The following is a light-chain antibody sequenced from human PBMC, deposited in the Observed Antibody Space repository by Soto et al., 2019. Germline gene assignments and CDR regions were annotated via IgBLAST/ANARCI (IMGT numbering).Light chain of an antibody. CDR2: AVS. CDR3: SSYTSDSSYV. J-gene: IGLJ1*01. V-gene: IGLV2-14*01. Sequence: QSLLTQPDSVSGSPGPSSTSSCIGASRDVGLYDYVSWYQQHPGKAPQLMIYAVSNRPSGVPNRFSASKSGNTASLFISGLQAEDEADYYCSSYTSDSSYVFGSGTKVTVL. CDR1: SRDVGLYDY.